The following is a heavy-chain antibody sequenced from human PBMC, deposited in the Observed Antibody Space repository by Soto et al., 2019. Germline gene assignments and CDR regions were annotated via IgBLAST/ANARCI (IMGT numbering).Heavy chain of an antibody. CDR3: ARWGPIWERSWYSEL. J-gene: IGHJ2*01. CDR1: GFTFRSFA. D-gene: IGHD1-1*01. Sequence: EVQLLESGGGLMQPGGSLRLSCAASGFTFRSFAMTWVRQAPGRGLEWVASLSGSGGSKHFADAVKGRFSISRDNSNNTLFLQMSGLRVGDTAIYYCARWGPIWERSWYSELWGRGTLVAVSS. CDR2: LSGSGGSK. V-gene: IGHV3-23*01.